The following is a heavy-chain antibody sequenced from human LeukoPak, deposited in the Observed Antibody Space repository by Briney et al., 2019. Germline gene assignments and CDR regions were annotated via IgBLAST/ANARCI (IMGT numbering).Heavy chain of an antibody. D-gene: IGHD5-12*01. CDR2: IIPILGIA. CDR1: GGTSSSYA. CDR3: ARGAYSGYDSVSYWFDP. V-gene: IGHV1-69*04. Sequence: ASVKVSCKASGGTSSSYAISWVRQAPGQGLEWMGRIIPILGIANYAQKFQGRVTITADKSTSTAYMELSSLRSEDTAVYYCARGAYSGYDSVSYWFDPWGQGTLVTVSS. J-gene: IGHJ5*02.